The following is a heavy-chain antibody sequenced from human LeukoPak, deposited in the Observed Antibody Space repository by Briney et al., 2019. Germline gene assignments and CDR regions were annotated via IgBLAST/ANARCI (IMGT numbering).Heavy chain of an antibody. Sequence: SETLSLTCTVSGGSISSYYWSWIRQPAGKGLEWIGRIYTSGSTNYNPSLKSRVTMSVDTSKNQFSLKLSSVTAADTAMYYCARDRGGSYNWNYLDAFDIWGQGTMVTVSS. D-gene: IGHD1-7*01. CDR2: IYTSGST. CDR1: GGSISSYY. V-gene: IGHV4-4*07. J-gene: IGHJ3*02. CDR3: ARDRGGSYNWNYLDAFDI.